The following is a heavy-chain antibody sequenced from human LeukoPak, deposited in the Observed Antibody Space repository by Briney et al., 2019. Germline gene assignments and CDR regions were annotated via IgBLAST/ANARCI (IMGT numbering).Heavy chain of an antibody. CDR3: ARAPHYSNYGPYYYGMDV. Sequence: GGSLRLSCAASGFTFSSYWMSWVRQAPGKGLEWVANIKQDGSEKYYVDSVKGRFTISRDDAKNSLYLQMNSLRAEDTAVYYCARAPHYSNYGPYYYGMDVWGQGTTVTVSS. V-gene: IGHV3-7*01. J-gene: IGHJ6*02. D-gene: IGHD4-11*01. CDR1: GFTFSSYW. CDR2: IKQDGSEK.